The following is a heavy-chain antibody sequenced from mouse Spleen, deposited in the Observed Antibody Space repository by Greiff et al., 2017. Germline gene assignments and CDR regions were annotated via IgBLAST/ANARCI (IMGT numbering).Heavy chain of an antibody. J-gene: IGHJ4*01. CDR3: ARRYYRYPHYYAMDY. D-gene: IGHD2-14*01. V-gene: IGHV1-42*01. Sequence: EVQLQQSGPELVKPGASVKISCKASGYSFTGYYMNWVKQSPEKSLEWIGEINPSTGGTTYNQKFKAKATLTVDKSSSTAYMQLKSLTSEDSAVYYCARRYYRYPHYYAMDYWGQGTSVTVSS. CDR2: INPSTGGT. CDR1: GYSFTGYY.